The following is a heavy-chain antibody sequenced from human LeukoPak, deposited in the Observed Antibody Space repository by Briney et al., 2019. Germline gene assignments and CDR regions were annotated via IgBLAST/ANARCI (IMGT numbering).Heavy chain of an antibody. Sequence: SETLSLTCTISGGSISTYYWSWIRQPPGKGLGWIGYIYYSGSTNYNPSLISRLTISVDTSKNQFSLKLSSVTAADTAVYYCARLIAVAGTYRGHFDYWGQGALVTVSS. D-gene: IGHD6-19*01. CDR3: ARLIAVAGTYRGHFDY. CDR2: IYYSGST. V-gene: IGHV4-59*08. CDR1: GGSISTYY. J-gene: IGHJ4*02.